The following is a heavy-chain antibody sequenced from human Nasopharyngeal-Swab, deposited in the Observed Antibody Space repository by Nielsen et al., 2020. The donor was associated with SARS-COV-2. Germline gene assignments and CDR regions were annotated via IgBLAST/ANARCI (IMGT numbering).Heavy chain of an antibody. CDR1: GFTVSSNY. J-gene: IGHJ6*02. CDR2: IYSDGST. CDR3: AKPVALEWLLYSENYYYYGMDV. V-gene: IGHV3-53*01. D-gene: IGHD3-3*01. Sequence: GGSLRLSCEASGFTVSSNYMSWVRQAPGKGLEWVSVIYSDGSTSYADSVKGRFTISRDNSKNTLYLQMNSLRAEDTAVYYCAKPVALEWLLYSENYYYYGMDVWGQGTTVTVSS.